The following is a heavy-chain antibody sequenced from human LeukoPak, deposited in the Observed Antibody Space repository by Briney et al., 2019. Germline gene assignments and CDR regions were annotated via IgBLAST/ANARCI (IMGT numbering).Heavy chain of an antibody. CDR2: MNPNSGNT. CDR3: ARAERIAARSGYKWFDP. D-gene: IGHD6-6*01. J-gene: IGHJ5*02. CDR1: GYSFTGYD. V-gene: IGHV1-8*01. Sequence: ASVKVSCKASGYSFTGYDINWVRQATGQGLEWMGWMNPNSGNTGYAQKFQGRVTMTRNTSISTAYMELSSLRSEDTAVYYCARAERIAARSGYKWFDPWGQGTLVTVSS.